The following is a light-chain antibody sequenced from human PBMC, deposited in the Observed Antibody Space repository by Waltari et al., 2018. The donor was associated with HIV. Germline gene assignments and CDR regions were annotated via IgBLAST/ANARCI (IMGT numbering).Light chain of an antibody. Sequence: TQPPSVSATPGQKVTISCSGSSSNIATNYVSWYQHFPGTVPKVLIYDNHKRSSGIPDRFSGSKSGTSATLDISGLQTGDEAHYYCGTWDTSLSAWIFGTGTKVTVL. CDR2: DNH. J-gene: IGLJ1*01. CDR1: SSNIATNY. V-gene: IGLV1-51*01. CDR3: GTWDTSLSAWI.